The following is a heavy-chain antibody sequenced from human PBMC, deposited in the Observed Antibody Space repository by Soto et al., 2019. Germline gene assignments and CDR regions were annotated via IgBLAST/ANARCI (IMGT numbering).Heavy chain of an antibody. Sequence: QVQLQESGPGLVKPSETLSLMCTVSGGSISSYYWSWIRQPPGKGLEWIGYIYCSGSTNYNPSLKSRVTISVDTSKNQFSLKLSSVTAADTVVYYCARERRDGYKHYFDYWGQGTLVTVSS. CDR2: IYCSGST. D-gene: IGHD5-12*01. V-gene: IGHV4-59*01. CDR1: GGSISSYY. J-gene: IGHJ4*02. CDR3: ARERRDGYKHYFDY.